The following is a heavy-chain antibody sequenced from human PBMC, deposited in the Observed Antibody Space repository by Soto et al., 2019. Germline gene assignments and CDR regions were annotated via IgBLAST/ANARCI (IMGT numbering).Heavy chain of an antibody. CDR1: GFTFSNAW. Sequence: EVQLVESGGGLVKPGGSLRLSCAASGFTFSNAWMNWVRQAPGKGLEWVGRIKKRADGGTADHATPVKGRFTISRDDSKDTLYLQMNSLKTEDTAVYYCTTVYPYKYDSRGHYYWGQGTLVTVSS. D-gene: IGHD3-22*01. V-gene: IGHV3-15*01. CDR3: TTVYPYKYDSRGHYY. CDR2: IKKRADGGTA. J-gene: IGHJ4*02.